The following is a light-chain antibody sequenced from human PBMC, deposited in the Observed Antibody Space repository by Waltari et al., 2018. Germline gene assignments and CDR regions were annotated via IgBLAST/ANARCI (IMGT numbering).Light chain of an antibody. CDR1: SSDVGGYNY. CDR3: SSYTRSSTWV. J-gene: IGLJ3*02. V-gene: IGLV2-14*01. Sequence: QSALTQPASVSGSPGQSITISCTGTSSDVGGYNYVSWYQQHPGTAPNLMIYEVSNRPSVVFTRFSGSKSGNTASLTISELQAEDEADYYCSSYTRSSTWVFGGGTKLTVL. CDR2: EVS.